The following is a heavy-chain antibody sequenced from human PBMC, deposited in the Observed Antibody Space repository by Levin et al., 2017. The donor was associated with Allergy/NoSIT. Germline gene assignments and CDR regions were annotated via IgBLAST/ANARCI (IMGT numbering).Heavy chain of an antibody. CDR1: GYTFTSFD. CDR3: ARGRIGDY. J-gene: IGHJ4*02. CDR2: LNPNSGNT. D-gene: IGHD2-15*01. Sequence: ASVKVSCKASGYTFTSFDINWVRQATGQGLEWMGWLNPNSGNTGYVQKFQDRVTMTRNTSIRTAYMELSSLRSEDTAVYYCARGRIGDYWGQGTLVTVSS. V-gene: IGHV1-8*01.